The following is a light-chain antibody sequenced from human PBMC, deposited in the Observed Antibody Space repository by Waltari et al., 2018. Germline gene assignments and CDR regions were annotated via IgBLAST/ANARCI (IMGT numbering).Light chain of an antibody. V-gene: IGLV1-44*01. Sequence: QAVLTQPPSVSGAPGQRVTISCSGSTSNIGGNTVSWCRQFPGTAPKLLNYSNNRLPAGAPVRFAGSKAGTSAALDISGLQSEDEADYYCASWDDSLDGWVFGGGTKLTVL. CDR2: SNN. CDR3: ASWDDSLDGWV. CDR1: TSNIGGNT. J-gene: IGLJ2*01.